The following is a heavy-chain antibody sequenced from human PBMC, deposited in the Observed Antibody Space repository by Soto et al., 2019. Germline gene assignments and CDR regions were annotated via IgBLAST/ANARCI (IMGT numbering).Heavy chain of an antibody. V-gene: IGHV3-72*01. J-gene: IGHJ5*01. CDR2: IRHKADSYTT. CDR1: GFTFSDHY. D-gene: IGHD1-26*01. CDR3: ARLWDRGFDS. Sequence: EVQLVESGGGLVQPGGSLRLSCAASGFTFSDHYMEWVRQAPGKGLEWVGRIRHKADSYTTEYAASVKGRFTISRDDSKNSLYLQMDNLKTDDTAGYYCARLWDRGFDSWGQGTLVTVSS.